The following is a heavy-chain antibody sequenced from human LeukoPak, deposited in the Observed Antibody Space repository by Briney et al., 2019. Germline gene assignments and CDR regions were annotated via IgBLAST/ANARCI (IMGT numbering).Heavy chain of an antibody. V-gene: IGHV4-39*01. J-gene: IGHJ5*02. CDR3: ARHSGSGSLSRPFDP. Sequence: PLETLSLTCTVSGDSVTSGTFYWAWLRQPPGKGLEWIATVYYTGSTYYNPSLKSRVTISIDTSKNQFSLKLKSVVAPDTAIYYCARHSGSGSLSRPFDPWGQGSLVTVSS. CDR2: VYYTGST. CDR1: GDSVTSGTFY. D-gene: IGHD3-10*01.